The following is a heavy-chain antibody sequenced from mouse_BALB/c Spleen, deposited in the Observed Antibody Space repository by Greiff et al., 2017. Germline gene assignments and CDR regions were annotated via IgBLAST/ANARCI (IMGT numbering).Heavy chain of an antibody. CDR2: ISSGSSTI. D-gene: IGHD1-1*01. J-gene: IGHJ1*01. CDR3: ASIITTAFGV. CDR1: GFTFSSFG. V-gene: IGHV5-17*02. Sequence: EVKLMESGGGLVQPGGSRKLSCAASGFTFSSFGMHWVRQAPEKGLEWVAYISSGSSTIYYADTVKGRFTISRDNPKNTLFLQMTSLRSEDTAMYYCASIITTAFGVWGAGTTVTVSS.